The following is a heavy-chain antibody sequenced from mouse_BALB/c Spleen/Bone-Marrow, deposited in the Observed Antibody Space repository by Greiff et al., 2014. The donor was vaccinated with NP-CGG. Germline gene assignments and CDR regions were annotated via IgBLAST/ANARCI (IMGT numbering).Heavy chain of an antibody. CDR2: INVNNGGT. Sequence: VQLQQPGPELVKPGASVKITCKASGYTFTDYIMDWVRLSHGKSLEWIGDINVNNGGTIYNQKFKGKATSTVDKSSSTAYMELRSLTSEDTAVYYCVTGTAWFTYWGQGTLVTVST. CDR3: VTGTAWFTY. D-gene: IGHD4-1*01. V-gene: IGHV1-18*01. CDR1: GYTFTDYI. J-gene: IGHJ3*01.